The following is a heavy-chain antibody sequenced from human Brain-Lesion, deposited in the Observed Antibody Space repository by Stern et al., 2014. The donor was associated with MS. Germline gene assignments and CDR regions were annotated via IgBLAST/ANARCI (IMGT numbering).Heavy chain of an antibody. V-gene: IGHV1-24*01. D-gene: IGHD1-26*01. CDR2: FSPEDCET. Sequence: VHLVESGAEVKKPGASVKVSCQVSGYTLTELSMHWVRQAPRKGLEWMGGFSPEDCETIYAHKFQGRVTMTEDTSTDTAYMELSSLRSEDTAVYYCATLSPGAGGNYYRHFDYWGQGTLVTVSS. J-gene: IGHJ4*02. CDR1: GYTLTELS. CDR3: ATLSPGAGGNYYRHFDY.